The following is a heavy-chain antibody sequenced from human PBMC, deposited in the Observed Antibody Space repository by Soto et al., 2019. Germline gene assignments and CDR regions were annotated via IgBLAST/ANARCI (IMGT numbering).Heavy chain of an antibody. D-gene: IGHD1-26*01. CDR2: ISYDGSNK. V-gene: IGHV3-30-3*01. Sequence: QVQLVESGGGVVQPGRSLRLSCAASGFTFSSYAMHWVRQAPGKGLEWVAVISYDGSNKYYADSVKGRFTISRDNSKNTLYPQMHSLRAEATVVYYCARDGSRGWAALYYYGMDVWGQGTTVTVSS. CDR3: ARDGSRGWAALYYYGMDV. CDR1: GFTFSSYA. J-gene: IGHJ6*02.